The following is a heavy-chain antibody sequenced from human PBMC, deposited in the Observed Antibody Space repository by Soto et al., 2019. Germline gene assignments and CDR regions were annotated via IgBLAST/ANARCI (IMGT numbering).Heavy chain of an antibody. D-gene: IGHD6-13*01. CDR3: ATAGGIAAAGYWFDP. J-gene: IGHJ5*02. CDR2: ISNTGSTK. CDR1: EITFTDFY. Sequence: QGQLVESGGGLVKPGGSLRLSCAASEITFTDFYMSWIRQAPGRGLEWISYISNTGSTKYYADSAKGRFTISRDNAKNSLYMEMNSLKAEDTAVYFCATAGGIAAAGYWFDPWGQGTLVTVSS. V-gene: IGHV3-11*01.